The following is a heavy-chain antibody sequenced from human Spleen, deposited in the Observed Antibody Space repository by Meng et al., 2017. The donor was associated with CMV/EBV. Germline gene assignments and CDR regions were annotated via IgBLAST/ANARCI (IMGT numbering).Heavy chain of an antibody. D-gene: IGHD6-19*01. CDR1: GFTFGSYA. Sequence: LSLTCAASGFTFGSYAMSWVRQAPGKGLEWVSGISDSGDRTYYADSVKGRFSISRDNSKNTMYLQMNSLRVEDTAVYYCVKDRVAYVEQWLVIGAFEIWGQGTMVTVSS. CDR3: VKDRVAYVEQWLVIGAFEI. V-gene: IGHV3-23*01. J-gene: IGHJ3*02. CDR2: ISDSGDRT.